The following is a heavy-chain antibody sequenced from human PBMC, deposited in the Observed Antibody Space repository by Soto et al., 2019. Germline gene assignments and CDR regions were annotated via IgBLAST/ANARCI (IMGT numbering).Heavy chain of an antibody. CDR2: IYYSGST. Sequence: QVQLQESGPGLVKPSETLSLTCTVSGGSVSSGSYYWSWIRQPPGKGLEWIGYIYYSGSTNYNPSLKSRVNISVDTSKNQFSLKLSSVTAADTAVYYCARRGATVTTINGYYYGMDVWGQGTTVTVSS. J-gene: IGHJ6*02. CDR1: GGSVSSGSYY. D-gene: IGHD4-4*01. CDR3: ARRGATVTTINGYYYGMDV. V-gene: IGHV4-61*01.